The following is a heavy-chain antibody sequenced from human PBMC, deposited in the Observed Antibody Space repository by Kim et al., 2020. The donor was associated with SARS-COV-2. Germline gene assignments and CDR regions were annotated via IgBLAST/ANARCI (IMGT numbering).Heavy chain of an antibody. V-gene: IGHV4-4*02. D-gene: IGHD2-15*01. J-gene: IGHJ6*02. CDR1: GGSISSSNW. CDR3: ARVPLGYCSGGSCSDYYYYGMDV. Sequence: SETLSLTCAVSGGSISSSNWWSWVRQPPGKGLEWIGEIYHSGSTNYNPSLKSRVTISVDKSKNQFSLKLSSVTAADTAVYYCARVPLGYCSGGSCSDYYYYGMDVWGQGTTVTVSS. CDR2: IYHSGST.